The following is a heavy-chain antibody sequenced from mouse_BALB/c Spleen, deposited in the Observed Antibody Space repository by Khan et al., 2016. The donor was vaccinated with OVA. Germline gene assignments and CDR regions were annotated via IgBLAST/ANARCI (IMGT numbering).Heavy chain of an antibody. V-gene: IGHV3-2*02. CDR1: GYSITSNYA. CDR3: ARGNYYGYTMDY. CDR2: ISYSGLT. Sequence: EVQLQESGPGLVKPSQSLSLTCTVTGYSITSNYAWNWIRQFPGNKLEWMGYISYSGLTSYNPSLKSRISITRDPSKNQFFLQLNSVTTEDTATYYCARGNYYGYTMDYWGQGTSVTVSS. D-gene: IGHD1-1*01. J-gene: IGHJ4*01.